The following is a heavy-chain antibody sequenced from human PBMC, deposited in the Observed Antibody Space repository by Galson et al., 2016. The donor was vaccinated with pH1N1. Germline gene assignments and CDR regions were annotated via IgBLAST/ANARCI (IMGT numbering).Heavy chain of an antibody. CDR1: GFAFSNSG. V-gene: IGHV3-33*01. J-gene: IGHJ4*02. CDR2: IWYDGSNK. Sequence: LRLSCAASGFAFSNSGMHWVRQAPGKGLGWVALIWYDGSNKYYADSVKGRFTISRDNSKNTLYLQMNSLRAEDTAVYYCARGDYGDYVGEFDYWGQGTLVTVSS. D-gene: IGHD4-17*01. CDR3: ARGDYGDYVGEFDY.